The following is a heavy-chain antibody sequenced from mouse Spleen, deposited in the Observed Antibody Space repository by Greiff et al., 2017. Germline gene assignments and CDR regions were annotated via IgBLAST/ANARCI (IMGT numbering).Heavy chain of an antibody. D-gene: IGHD4-1*01. CDR1: GFSLTSYA. J-gene: IGHJ1*01. V-gene: IGHV2-9-1*01. Sequence: VKLVESGPGLVAPSQSLSITCTVSGFSLTSYAISWVRQPPGKGLEWLGVIWTGGGTNYNSALKSRLSISKDNSKSQVFLKMNSLQTDDTARYYCARKFPHNWDWYFDVWGAGTTVTVSS. CDR2: IWTGGGT. CDR3: ARKFPHNWDWYFDV.